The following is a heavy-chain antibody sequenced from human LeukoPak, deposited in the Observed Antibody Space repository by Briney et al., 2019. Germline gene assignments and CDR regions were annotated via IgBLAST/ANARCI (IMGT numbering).Heavy chain of an antibody. CDR2: ISPGGGAT. CDR3: AGGLDIAVAGTGRYFDY. D-gene: IGHD6-19*01. V-gene: IGHV3-11*01. Sequence: PGGSLRLSCAASGFTFGDYHMNWIRQAPGKGPEWGSYISPGGGATYLADSVKGRFAISRENARNSLYLEMNGLTAQDTAAYHCAGGLDIAVAGTGRYFDYWGEGTLVTVSP. J-gene: IGHJ4*02. CDR1: GFTFGDYH.